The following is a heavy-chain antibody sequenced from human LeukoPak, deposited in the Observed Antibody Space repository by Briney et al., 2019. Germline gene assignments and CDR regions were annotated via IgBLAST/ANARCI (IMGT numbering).Heavy chain of an antibody. CDR1: GGSVSSYY. Sequence: PSETLSLTCTVSGGSVSSYYWSWIRQPPGKGLEWIGSIYYRGRTYYNPSLKSRVFISADTSKNQLSLKLSSVTAADTAVYYCARAGYCDSTTCPDAFDIWGQGTKVTVSS. J-gene: IGHJ3*02. D-gene: IGHD2-2*01. V-gene: IGHV4-59*02. CDR3: ARAGYCDSTTCPDAFDI. CDR2: IYYRGRT.